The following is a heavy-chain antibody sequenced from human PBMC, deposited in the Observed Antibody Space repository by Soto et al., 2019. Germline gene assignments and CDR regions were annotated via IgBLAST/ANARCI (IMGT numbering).Heavy chain of an antibody. V-gene: IGHV3-23*01. D-gene: IGHD4-17*01. J-gene: IGHJ4*02. CDR3: AKDLGGNYGDYFDY. CDR1: GFTFSSYA. Sequence: EVQLLESGGGLVQPGGSLRLSCAASGFTFSSYAMSWVRQAPGKGLEWVSAISSSGFSTYYADSVKGRFTISRDNFKNTLYLQMNSLRVEDTAVYYCAKDLGGNYGDYFDYWGQGTLVTVSS. CDR2: ISSSGFST.